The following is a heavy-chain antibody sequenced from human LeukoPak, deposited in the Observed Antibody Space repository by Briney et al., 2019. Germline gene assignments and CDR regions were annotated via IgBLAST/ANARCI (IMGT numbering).Heavy chain of an antibody. CDR2: IYYSGST. CDR1: GGSISSGGYY. CDR3: AYAYYDSSGDYFDY. Sequence: SETLSLTCTVSGGSISSGGYYWSWIRQHPGKGLEWIGYIYYSGSTYHNPSLKSRVTISVDTSKNQFSLKLSSVTAADTAVYYCAYAYYDSSGDYFDYWGQGTLVTVSS. J-gene: IGHJ4*02. V-gene: IGHV4-31*03. D-gene: IGHD3-22*01.